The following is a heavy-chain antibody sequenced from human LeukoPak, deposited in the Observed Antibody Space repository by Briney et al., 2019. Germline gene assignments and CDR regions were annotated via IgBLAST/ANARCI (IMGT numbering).Heavy chain of an antibody. V-gene: IGHV4-39*01. D-gene: IGHD4-17*01. Sequence: PSETLSLTCTVSGGSISSGIYYWAWIRQPPGKGLEWIGSIYYRGNTYYNPSLKSRVTLSVDTSKNQFSLNLSSVTAADTAVYYCARGPTVTTDYWGQGTLVTVSS. CDR2: IYYRGNT. CDR1: GGSISSGIYY. CDR3: ARGPTVTTDY. J-gene: IGHJ4*02.